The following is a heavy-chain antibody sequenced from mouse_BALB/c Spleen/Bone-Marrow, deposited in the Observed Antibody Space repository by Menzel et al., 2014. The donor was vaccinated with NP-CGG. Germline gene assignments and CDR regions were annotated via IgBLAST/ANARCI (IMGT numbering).Heavy chain of an antibody. J-gene: IGHJ2*01. D-gene: IGHD1-1*01. CDR2: ISSGGSYA. V-gene: IGHV5-6*02. CDR1: GFTFSSYG. CDR3: ARPTTVVATGGSFDY. Sequence: EVKLVESGGDLVKPGGSLKLFCAASGFTFSSYGMSWVRQTPDKRLEWVATISSGGSYAYYPDSVKGRFTISRDNAKNTLYLQMSSLKSEDTAMYYCARPTTVVATGGSFDYWGQGTTLTVSS.